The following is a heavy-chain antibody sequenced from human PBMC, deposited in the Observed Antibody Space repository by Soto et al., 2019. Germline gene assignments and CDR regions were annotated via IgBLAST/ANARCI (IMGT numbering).Heavy chain of an antibody. V-gene: IGHV3-30-3*01. CDR1: GFTFSSYA. CDR2: ISYDGSNK. D-gene: IGHD4-4*01. Sequence: GGSLRLSCAASGFTFSSYAMHWVRQAPGKGLEWVAVISYDGSNKYYADSVKGRFTISRDNSKNTLYLQMNSLRAEDTAVYYCARDPGNPPAFDYWGQGTLVTVSS. CDR3: ARDPGNPPAFDY. J-gene: IGHJ4*02.